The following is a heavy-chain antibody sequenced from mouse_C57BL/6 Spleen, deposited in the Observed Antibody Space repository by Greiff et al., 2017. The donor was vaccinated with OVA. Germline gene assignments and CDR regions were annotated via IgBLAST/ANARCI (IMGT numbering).Heavy chain of an antibody. CDR3: ARYYGDYFDY. Sequence: EVKVVESGGGLVQPGGSLSLSCAASGFTFTDYYMSWVRPPPGKALEWLGFIRNKANGYTTEYSASVKGRFTSSRDNSQSILYLQMNALRAEDSATYYCARYYGDYFDYWGQGTTLTVSS. D-gene: IGHD1-1*01. CDR2: IRNKANGYTT. CDR1: GFTFTDYY. J-gene: IGHJ2*01. V-gene: IGHV7-3*01.